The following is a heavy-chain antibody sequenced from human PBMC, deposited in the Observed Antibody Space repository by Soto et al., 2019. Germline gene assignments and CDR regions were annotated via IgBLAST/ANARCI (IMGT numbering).Heavy chain of an antibody. J-gene: IGHJ6*02. CDR2: INPNSGGT. Sequence: ASVKVSCKASGYTFTGYYMHWVRQAPGQGLEWMGWINPNSGGTNYAQKFQGRVTMTRDTSISTAYMELSRLRSDDTAVYYCARPGLQQLVRIDYYYYGMDVWGQGTTVTVCS. V-gene: IGHV1-2*02. CDR3: ARPGLQQLVRIDYYYYGMDV. CDR1: GYTFTGYY. D-gene: IGHD6-13*01.